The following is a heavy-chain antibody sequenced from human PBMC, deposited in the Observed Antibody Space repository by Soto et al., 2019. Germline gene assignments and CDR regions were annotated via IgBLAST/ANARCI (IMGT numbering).Heavy chain of an antibody. CDR2: IIPILGIP. J-gene: IGHJ6*02. CDR3: ARFRGSYGMDV. CDR1: GYRFTSYY. V-gene: IGHV1-69*02. D-gene: IGHD3-10*01. Sequence: ASVKVSCKAIGYRFTSYYMHWVRQAPGQGLEWMGRIIPILGIPNYAQKFQGRVTITADKSTSTAYMELSSLRSEDTAVYYCARFRGSYGMDVWGQGTTVTVSS.